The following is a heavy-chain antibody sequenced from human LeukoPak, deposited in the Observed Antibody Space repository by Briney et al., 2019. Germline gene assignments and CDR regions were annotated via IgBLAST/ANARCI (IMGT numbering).Heavy chain of an antibody. CDR3: AKEHDFWSGYQDY. Sequence: GGSLRLSCAASGFTFSSYAMSWVRQAPGKGLEWASAVSGGGTGTYYADSVKGRFTISRDNSKNTLYLQMNSLRAEDTAVYYCAKEHDFWSGYQDYWGQGTLVTVSS. CDR2: VSGGGTGT. D-gene: IGHD3-3*01. V-gene: IGHV3-23*01. CDR1: GFTFSSYA. J-gene: IGHJ4*02.